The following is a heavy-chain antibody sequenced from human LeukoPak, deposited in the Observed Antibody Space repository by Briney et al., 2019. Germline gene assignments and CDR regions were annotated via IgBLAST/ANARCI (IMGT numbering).Heavy chain of an antibody. J-gene: IGHJ3*01. CDR2: ASGISSST. V-gene: IGHV3-23*01. CDR1: RFRFRGYA. D-gene: IGHD1-1*01. Sequence: GGSLRLSCAASRFRFRGYAMTWVRQAPGKGLDWVSTASGISSSTHYADSVKGRFTISRDNSNNTLFLQMNCLRADDTAVYYCAKKGCPAVTGPSPRGAFDVWGHGTMVTVSS. CDR3: AKKGCPAVTGPSPRGAFDV.